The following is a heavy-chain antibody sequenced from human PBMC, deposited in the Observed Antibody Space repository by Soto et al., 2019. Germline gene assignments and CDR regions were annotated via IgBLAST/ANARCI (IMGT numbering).Heavy chain of an antibody. CDR1: GGSISSGDYY. CDR3: ARVGGFGATTIDY. CDR2: IYYSGST. V-gene: IGHV4-30-4*01. Sequence: QVQLQESGPGLVKPSQTLSLTCTVSGGSISSGDYYWSWIRQPPGKGLEWIGYIYYSGSTYYNPSLKCRVTISVDTSKNHSSLKLSSVTAAATAVYYCARVGGFGATTIDYWGQGTLVTVSS. J-gene: IGHJ4*02. D-gene: IGHD3-10*01.